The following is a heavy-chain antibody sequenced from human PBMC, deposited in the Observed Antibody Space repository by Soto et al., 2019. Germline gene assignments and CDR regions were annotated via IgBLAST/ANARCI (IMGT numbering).Heavy chain of an antibody. J-gene: IGHJ6*02. Sequence: QVQLVQSGAEAKKPGSSVKVSCKTSGGTFSSYAISWVRQAPGQGLEWMGGIVPLFRTTNYAQKFQGRVTITADTSTYTVYMELSGPRSADTAVYYCARGGYSSTWSNLLDRTGLDVWGQGTTVTVSS. CDR3: ARGGYSSTWSNLLDRTGLDV. D-gene: IGHD6-13*01. CDR1: GGTFSSYA. V-gene: IGHV1-69*06. CDR2: IVPLFRTT.